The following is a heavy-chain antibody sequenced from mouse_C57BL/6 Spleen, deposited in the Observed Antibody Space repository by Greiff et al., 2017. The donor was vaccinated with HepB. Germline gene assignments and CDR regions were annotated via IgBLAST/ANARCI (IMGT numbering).Heavy chain of an antibody. CDR1: GYAFSSSW. J-gene: IGHJ3*01. D-gene: IGHD4-1*01. Sequence: VQVVESGPELVKPGASVKISCKASGYAFSSSWMNWVKQRPGKGLEWIGRIYPGDGDTNYNGKFKGKAKRTADKYSSTAYMKRSSRTSEDSAVYFCAGSRLAYWGQGTLVTVSA. V-gene: IGHV1-82*01. CDR3: AGSRLAY. CDR2: IYPGDGDT.